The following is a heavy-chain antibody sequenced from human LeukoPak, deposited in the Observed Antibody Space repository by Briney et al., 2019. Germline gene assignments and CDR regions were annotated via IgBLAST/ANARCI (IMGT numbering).Heavy chain of an antibody. CDR2: IKQDGSEK. Sequence: GGSLRLSCAASGFTFSSYSMSWVRQAPGKGLEWVANIKQDGSEKYYVDSVKGRFPISRDNARNSLYLQMNSLSAEDTAVYYCANNWGSGYWGQGTLVTVSS. V-gene: IGHV3-7*01. CDR3: ANNWGSGY. CDR1: GFTFSSYS. D-gene: IGHD7-27*01. J-gene: IGHJ4*02.